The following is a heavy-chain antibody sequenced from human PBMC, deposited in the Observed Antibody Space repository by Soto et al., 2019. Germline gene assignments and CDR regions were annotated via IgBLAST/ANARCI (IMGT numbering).Heavy chain of an antibody. D-gene: IGHD1-26*01. CDR3: ATWEPHYCMDV. Sequence: ETLSLTCTVSGGSISSSSYYWGWIRQPPGKGLEWIGSIYYSGSTYYNPSLKSRVTISVDTSKNQFSLKLSSVTAADTAVYYCATWEPHYCMDVWGQGTTVTVSS. J-gene: IGHJ6*02. CDR1: GGSISSSSYY. V-gene: IGHV4-39*01. CDR2: IYYSGST.